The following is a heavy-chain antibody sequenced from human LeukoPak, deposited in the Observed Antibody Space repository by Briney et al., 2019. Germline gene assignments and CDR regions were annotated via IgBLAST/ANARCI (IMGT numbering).Heavy chain of an antibody. Sequence: GRSLRLSCAASGFTFSSYGMHWVRQAPGKGLEWVAVIWYDGSNKYYADSVKGRFTISRDNSKNTLYLQMNSLRAEDTAVYYCAKYSSGWSFDYWGQGTLVTVSS. CDR3: AKYSSGWSFDY. D-gene: IGHD6-19*01. CDR1: GFTFSSYG. CDR2: IWYDGSNK. V-gene: IGHV3-33*06. J-gene: IGHJ4*02.